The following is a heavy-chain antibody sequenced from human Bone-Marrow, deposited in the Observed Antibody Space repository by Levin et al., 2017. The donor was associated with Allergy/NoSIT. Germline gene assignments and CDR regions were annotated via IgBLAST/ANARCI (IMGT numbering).Heavy chain of an antibody. CDR1: GASLNTYY. CDR3: ARLSNDYHNFPFDY. J-gene: IGHJ4*02. V-gene: IGHV4-59*01. CDR2: IYYSGST. D-gene: IGHD4-11*01. Sequence: PSETLSLTCTVSGASLNTYYWSWIRQPPGKGLEWIGYIYYSGSTNYKPSLRSRVTMSVDTSKNQFSLKLSSVTAADTAVYYCARLSNDYHNFPFDYWGQGTLVTVSS.